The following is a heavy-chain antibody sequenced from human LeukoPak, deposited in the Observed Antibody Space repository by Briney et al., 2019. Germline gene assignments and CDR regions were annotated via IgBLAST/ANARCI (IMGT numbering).Heavy chain of an antibody. D-gene: IGHD2-15*01. CDR2: ISSSGDSA. CDR3: AKAKYCSAGTCYFDY. CDR1: GFTFSSYA. V-gene: IGHV3-23*01. J-gene: IGHJ4*02. Sequence: GGSLRLSCAASGFTFSSYAMSWVRQAPGKGLEWVSTISSSGDSAYYADSVKGRFTISRDNSKNTLYLQMSSLRAEDTAVYYCAKAKYCSAGTCYFDYWGQGTLVTVSS.